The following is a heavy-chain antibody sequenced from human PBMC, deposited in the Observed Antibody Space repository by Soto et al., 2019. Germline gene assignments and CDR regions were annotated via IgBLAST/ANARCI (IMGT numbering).Heavy chain of an antibody. V-gene: IGHV3-7*01. Sequence: PGGSLRLSCTASGFTFSDSWMTWVRQAPGKGLEWVARIKPDESEKKYADSVKGRFSISRDNAKNSMYLQMDGLRGEDTAVYYCVRGGSNYASWGQGTLVTVS. CDR3: VRGGSNYAS. CDR1: GFTFSDSW. CDR2: IKPDESEK. D-gene: IGHD4-4*01. J-gene: IGHJ5*02.